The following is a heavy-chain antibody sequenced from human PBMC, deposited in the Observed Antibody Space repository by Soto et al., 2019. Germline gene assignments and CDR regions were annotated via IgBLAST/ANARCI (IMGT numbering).Heavy chain of an antibody. D-gene: IGHD2-21*02. Sequence: SETLSLTCTVSGGSISSYYCIWARQPPGKGLEWIGYIYYSGSTNYNPSLKSRVTISVDTSKNQFSLKLSSVTAADTAVYYCARGGVVTSPFDYWGQGTLVTVSS. CDR1: GGSISSYY. CDR2: IYYSGST. J-gene: IGHJ4*02. CDR3: ARGGVVTSPFDY. V-gene: IGHV4-59*01.